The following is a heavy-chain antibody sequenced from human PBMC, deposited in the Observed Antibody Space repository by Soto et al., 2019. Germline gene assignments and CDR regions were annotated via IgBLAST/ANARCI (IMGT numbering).Heavy chain of an antibody. CDR1: GGTFSSYA. Sequence: SVKVSCKASGGTFSSYAISWVRQAPGQGLEWMGGIIPIFGTANYAQKFQGRVTITADESTSTAYMELSSLRSEDTAVYYCASSFKHIVVVTAMEGFDYWGQGTLVTV. CDR3: ASSFKHIVVVTAMEGFDY. J-gene: IGHJ4*02. D-gene: IGHD2-21*02. V-gene: IGHV1-69*13. CDR2: IIPIFGTA.